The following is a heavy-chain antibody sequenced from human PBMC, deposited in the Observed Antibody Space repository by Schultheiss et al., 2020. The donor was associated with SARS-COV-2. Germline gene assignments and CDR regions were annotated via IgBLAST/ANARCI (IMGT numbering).Heavy chain of an antibody. CDR1: GGTFSSYA. D-gene: IGHD6-13*01. V-gene: IGHV1-2*02. CDR2: INPNSGGT. Sequence: ASVKVSCKASGGTFSSYAISWVRQAPGQGLEWMGWINPNSGGTNYAQKFQGRVTMTRDTSISTAYMELSRLRSDDTAVYYCGRSAGIDWYFDLWGRGTLVTVSS. CDR3: GRSAGIDWYFDL. J-gene: IGHJ2*01.